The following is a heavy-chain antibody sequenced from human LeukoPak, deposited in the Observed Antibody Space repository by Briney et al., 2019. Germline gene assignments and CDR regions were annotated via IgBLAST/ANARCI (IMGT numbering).Heavy chain of an antibody. J-gene: IGHJ4*02. CDR1: GGSISSGRYY. Sequence: SQTLSLTCTVSGGSISSGRYYWGWIRQPPGKGLEWIGSIYYSGSTYYNPSLKSRVTISVDTSKNQFSLKLSSVTAADTAVYYCATHTNNYYDSSGYSDYWGQGTLVTVSS. D-gene: IGHD3-22*01. V-gene: IGHV4-39*01. CDR3: ATHTNNYYDSSGYSDY. CDR2: IYYSGST.